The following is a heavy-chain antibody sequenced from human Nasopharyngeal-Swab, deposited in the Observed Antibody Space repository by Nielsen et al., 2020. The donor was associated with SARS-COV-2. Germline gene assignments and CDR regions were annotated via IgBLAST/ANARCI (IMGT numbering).Heavy chain of an antibody. CDR3: ARVGGATNHYYYYMDV. V-gene: IGHV3-21*01. CDR2: ISSSSSYI. Sequence: GGSLRLSCAASGFTFSSYWMSWVRQAPGKGLEWVSSISSSSSYIYYADSVKGRFTISRDNAKNSLYLQMNSLRAEDTAVYYCARVGGATNHYYYYMDVWGKGTTVTVSS. D-gene: IGHD1-26*01. CDR1: GFTFSSYW. J-gene: IGHJ6*03.